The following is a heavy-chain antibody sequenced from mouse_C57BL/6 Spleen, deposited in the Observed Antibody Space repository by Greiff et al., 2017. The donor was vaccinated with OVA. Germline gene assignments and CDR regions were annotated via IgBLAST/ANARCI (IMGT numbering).Heavy chain of an antibody. CDR1: GFTFSDYG. J-gene: IGHJ4*01. CDR3: ARDYDYDDGYAMDY. V-gene: IGHV5-17*01. CDR2: ISSGSSTI. D-gene: IGHD2-4*01. Sequence: EVMLVESGGGLVKPGGSLKLSCAASGFTFSDYGMHWVRQAPEKGLEWVAYISSGSSTIYYADTVKGRFTISRDNAKNTLFLQMTSLRSEDTAMYYCARDYDYDDGYAMDYWGQGTSVTVSS.